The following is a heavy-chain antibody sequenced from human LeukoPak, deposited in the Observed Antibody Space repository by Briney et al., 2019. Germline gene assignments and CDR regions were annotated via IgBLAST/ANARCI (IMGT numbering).Heavy chain of an antibody. CDR3: ARGGYRDDAFDI. J-gene: IGHJ3*02. D-gene: IGHD5-18*01. V-gene: IGHV4-34*01. CDR1: GGSFSGYY. Sequence: PSETLSLTCAVYGGSFSGYYWSWVRQPPGKGLEWIGEIYHSGSTNYNPSLKSRVAISVDKSKNQFSLKLSSVTAADTAVYYCARGGYRDDAFDIWGQGTMVTVSS. CDR2: IYHSGST.